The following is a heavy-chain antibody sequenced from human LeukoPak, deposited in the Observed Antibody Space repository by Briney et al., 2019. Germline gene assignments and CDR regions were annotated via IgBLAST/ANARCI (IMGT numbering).Heavy chain of an antibody. CDR2: IYYSGST. V-gene: IGHV4-39*01. D-gene: IGHD6-19*01. J-gene: IGHJ4*02. CDR3: ARYSRIAVAGSGSFDY. Sequence: SETLSLTCTVSGGSISSSRYSWGWIRQPPGKGLEWIGSIYYSGSTYYNPSLKSRVTISVDTSKNQFSLKLSSVTAADTAVYYCARYSRIAVAGSGSFDYWGQGTLVTVSS. CDR1: GGSISSSRYS.